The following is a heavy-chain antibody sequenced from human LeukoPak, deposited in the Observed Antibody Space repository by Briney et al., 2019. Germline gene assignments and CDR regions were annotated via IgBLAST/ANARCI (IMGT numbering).Heavy chain of an antibody. D-gene: IGHD2-2*01. CDR2: INHSGST. J-gene: IGHJ5*02. Sequence: PSETLSLTCAVYGGSFSGYYWSWIRQPPGKGLEWIGEINHSGSTNYNPSLKSRVTISVDTSKNQFSLKLSSVTAADTAVYYCARVWIVRGSSTSRRVAGWFDPWGQGTLVTVSS. V-gene: IGHV4-34*01. CDR1: GGSFSGYY. CDR3: ARVWIVRGSSTSRRVAGWFDP.